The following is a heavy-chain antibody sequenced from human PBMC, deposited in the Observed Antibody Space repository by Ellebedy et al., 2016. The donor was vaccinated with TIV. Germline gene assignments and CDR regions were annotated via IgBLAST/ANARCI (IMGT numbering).Heavy chain of an antibody. CDR3: AKGISWYTNVNWFDP. V-gene: IGHV3-23*01. J-gene: IGHJ5*02. Sequence: GESLKISCAASGFTFSSNAMSWVRQAPGKGLEWVSVISGSGGSIYYVDSVKGRFTISRDNSKNTLYLQMDSMRVEDTAVYYCAKGISWYTNVNWFDPWGQGTLVTVSS. CDR2: ISGSGGSI. D-gene: IGHD6-13*01. CDR1: GFTFSSNA.